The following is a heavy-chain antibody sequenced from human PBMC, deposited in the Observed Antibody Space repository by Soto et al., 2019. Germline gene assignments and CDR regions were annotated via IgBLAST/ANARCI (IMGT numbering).Heavy chain of an antibody. CDR3: VSTAAGTYYYYGMDV. CDR2: IIPIFGTA. CDR1: GGTFSSYA. J-gene: IGHJ6*02. D-gene: IGHD6-13*01. V-gene: IGHV1-69*06. Sequence: ASVKVSCKASGGTFSSYAISWVRQAPGQGLEWMGGIIPIFGTANYAQKFQGRVTITADKSTSTAYMELSSLRSEDTAVYYCVSTAAGTYYYYGMDVWGQGTTVTVSS.